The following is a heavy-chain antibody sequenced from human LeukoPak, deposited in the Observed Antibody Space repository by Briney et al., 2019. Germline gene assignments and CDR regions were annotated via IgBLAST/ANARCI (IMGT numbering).Heavy chain of an antibody. CDR3: ARVGYTNYGLIGDYYFDY. CDR2: IIPIFGPA. Sequence: SVKVSCKASGGTFSSYAISWVRQAPGQGLEWMGGIIPIFGPANYEQKFQGRVTITADESTSTAYMELSSLRSEDTAVYYCARVGYTNYGLIGDYYFDYWGQGTLVTVSS. D-gene: IGHD4-11*01. J-gene: IGHJ4*02. CDR1: GGTFSSYA. V-gene: IGHV1-69*13.